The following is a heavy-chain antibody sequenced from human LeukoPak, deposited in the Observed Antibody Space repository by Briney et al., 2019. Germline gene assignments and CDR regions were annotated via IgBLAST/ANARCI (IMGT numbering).Heavy chain of an antibody. D-gene: IGHD5-18*01. CDR2: INSVGSST. J-gene: IGHJ4*02. CDR1: GFTFSSYW. V-gene: IGHV3-74*01. CDR3: ASSVQLWSPTLY. Sequence: PGGALRLSCAASGFTFSSYWMHWVRPAPGKGLVWVSRINSVGSSTSYADSVKGRCTISTDNAKSTLCLQINSARARRTRRYYFASSVQLWSPTLYWGQGTLVTVSS.